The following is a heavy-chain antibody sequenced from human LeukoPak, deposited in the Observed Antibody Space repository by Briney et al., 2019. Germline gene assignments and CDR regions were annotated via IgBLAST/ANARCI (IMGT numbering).Heavy chain of an antibody. CDR3: ARGGWFGELLFDY. CDR1: GFTFDDYG. V-gene: IGHV3-20*04. J-gene: IGHJ4*02. Sequence: GGSLRLSCAPSGFTFDDYGMSWVRQAPGKGLEWVAGINWNGGGTGYADSVKGRFTISRDNGKNSLYLQMNSLRAEDTALYYCARGGWFGELLFDYWGQGTLVTVSS. D-gene: IGHD3-10*01. CDR2: INWNGGGT.